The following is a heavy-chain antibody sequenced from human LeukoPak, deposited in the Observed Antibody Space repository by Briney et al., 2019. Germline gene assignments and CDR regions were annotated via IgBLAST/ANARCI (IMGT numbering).Heavy chain of an antibody. Sequence: GGSLRLSCAASGFTFSSYAMHWVRQAPGKGLEWVAVISYDGSNKYYADSVKGRFTISRDNSKNTLYLQMNSLRAEDTAVYYCARRAANQYSGSYPDYWGQGTLVTVSS. D-gene: IGHD1-26*01. J-gene: IGHJ4*02. CDR3: ARRAANQYSGSYPDY. V-gene: IGHV3-30-3*01. CDR2: ISYDGSNK. CDR1: GFTFSSYA.